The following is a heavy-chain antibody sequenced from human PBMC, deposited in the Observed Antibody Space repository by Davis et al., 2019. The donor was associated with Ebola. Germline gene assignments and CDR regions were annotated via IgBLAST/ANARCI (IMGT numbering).Heavy chain of an antibody. D-gene: IGHD6-19*01. V-gene: IGHV3-21*01. CDR1: GFTFSGHS. J-gene: IGHJ4*02. Sequence: GSLKLSCAASGFTFSGHSMNWVRQAPGKGLEWVSSITSGNSIYYADSLKGRFTISRDNAKNSLYLQLNSLRPEDTALYYCARAPAGRWQWPGTACDYWGQGALVTVSS. CDR2: ITSGNSI. CDR3: ARAPAGRWQWPGTACDY.